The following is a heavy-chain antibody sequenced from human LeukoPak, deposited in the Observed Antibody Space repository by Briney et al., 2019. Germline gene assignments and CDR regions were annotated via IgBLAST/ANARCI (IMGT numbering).Heavy chain of an antibody. V-gene: IGHV3-23*01. Sequence: GGSLRLSCAASGFTFSSYAMSWVRQAPGKGLEWVSAISGSGGSTYCADSVKGRFTISRDNSKNTLYLQMNSLRAEDTAVYYCAYSSSWFRGHAFDIWGQGTMVTVSS. CDR3: AYSSSWFRGHAFDI. CDR2: ISGSGGST. CDR1: GFTFSSYA. D-gene: IGHD6-13*01. J-gene: IGHJ3*02.